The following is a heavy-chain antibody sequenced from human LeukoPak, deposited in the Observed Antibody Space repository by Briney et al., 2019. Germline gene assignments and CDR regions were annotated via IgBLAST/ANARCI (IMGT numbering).Heavy chain of an antibody. CDR3: AREGYGDYVWFDP. D-gene: IGHD4-17*01. Sequence: NPSETLSLTCAVYGGSFSGYYWSWIRQPPGKGLEWIGEINHSGSTNDNPSLKSRGTISVDTSKNQFSLKLSSVTAADTAVYYCAREGYGDYVWFDPWGQGTLVTVSS. J-gene: IGHJ5*02. CDR2: INHSGST. CDR1: GGSFSGYY. V-gene: IGHV4-34*01.